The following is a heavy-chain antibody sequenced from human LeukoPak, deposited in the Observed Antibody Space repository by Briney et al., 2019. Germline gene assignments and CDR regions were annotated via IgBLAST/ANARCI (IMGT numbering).Heavy chain of an antibody. CDR2: ISYDGSNK. V-gene: IGHV3-30-3*01. Sequence: PGGSLRLSCAASGFTFSSYAMHWVRQAPGKGLEWVAVISYDGSNKYYADSVKGRFTISRDNSKNTLYLQMNSLRAEDTAVYYCAGYCSSTSCLNGFDPWGQGTLVTVSS. CDR3: AGYCSSTSCLNGFDP. D-gene: IGHD2-2*01. J-gene: IGHJ5*02. CDR1: GFTFSSYA.